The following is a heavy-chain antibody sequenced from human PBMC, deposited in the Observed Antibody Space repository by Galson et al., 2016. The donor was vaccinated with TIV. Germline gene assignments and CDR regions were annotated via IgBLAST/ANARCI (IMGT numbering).Heavy chain of an antibody. J-gene: IGHJ4*02. Sequence: SLRLSCAASGFIFSNAWMSWVRQAPGKGLEWVGRIKSNFDGGTTDYAAPVKGRFTISRHDSKNTLFLQMNRLKTEDTAVYYCTTELGCCSGGYCYYFDYWGQGTLVTVSS. CDR1: GFIFSNAW. CDR3: TTELGCCSGGYCYYFDY. D-gene: IGHD2-15*01. CDR2: IKSNFDGGTT. V-gene: IGHV3-15*01.